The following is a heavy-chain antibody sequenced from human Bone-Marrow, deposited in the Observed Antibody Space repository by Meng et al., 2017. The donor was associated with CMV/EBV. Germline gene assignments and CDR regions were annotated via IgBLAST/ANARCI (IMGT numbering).Heavy chain of an antibody. Sequence: SVKVSCKASGGTFSSYAISWVRQAPGQGLEWMGGIIPIFGTANYAQKFQGRVTITTDESTSTAYMELSSLRSEGTAVYYCARDGFMITFGGASAYWGQGTLVTVSS. D-gene: IGHD3-16*01. CDR1: GGTFSSYA. CDR3: ARDGFMITFGGASAY. V-gene: IGHV1-69*05. J-gene: IGHJ4*02. CDR2: IIPIFGTA.